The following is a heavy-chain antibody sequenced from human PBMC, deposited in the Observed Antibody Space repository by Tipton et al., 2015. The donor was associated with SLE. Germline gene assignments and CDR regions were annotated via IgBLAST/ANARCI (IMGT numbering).Heavy chain of an antibody. V-gene: IGHV6-1*01. CDR2: TYYRSKWFN. D-gene: IGHD3-16*01. Sequence: LRLSCAISGDSVSNNRAAWNWVRQSPSRGLEWLGRTYYRSKWFNDYALSVKSRITINPDTSKNQFSLQLNSVTPEDTAFYYCARMEGGLMDVWGKGTTVTVSS. J-gene: IGHJ6*03. CDR1: GDSVSNNRAA. CDR3: ARMEGGLMDV.